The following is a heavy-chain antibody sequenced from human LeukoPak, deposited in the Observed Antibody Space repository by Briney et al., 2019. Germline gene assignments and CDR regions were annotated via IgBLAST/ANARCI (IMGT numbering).Heavy chain of an antibody. CDR2: IYHSGST. Sequence: PGGSLRLSCAVSGGSISSSNWWSWVRQPPGKGLEWIGEIYHSGSTNYNPSLKSRVTISVDTSKNQFSLKLSSVTAADTAVYYCARGLVEAFDYWGQGTLVTVSS. CDR1: GGSISSSNW. V-gene: IGHV4-4*02. CDR3: ARGLVEAFDY. J-gene: IGHJ4*02.